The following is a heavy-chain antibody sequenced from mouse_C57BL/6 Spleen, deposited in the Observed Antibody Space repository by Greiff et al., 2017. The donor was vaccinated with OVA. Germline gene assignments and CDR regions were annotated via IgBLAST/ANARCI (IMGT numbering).Heavy chain of an antibody. D-gene: IGHD1-1*01. J-gene: IGHJ2*01. V-gene: IGHV14-4*01. CDR3: TTLYYGSSLDY. CDR2: IDPENGDT. CDR1: GFNIKDDY. Sequence: VQLKQSGAELVRPGASVKLSCTASGFNIKDDYMHWVKQRPEQGLEWIGWIDPENGDTEYASKFQGKATITADTSSNTAYLQLSSLTSEDTAVYYCTTLYYGSSLDYWGQGTTLTVSS.